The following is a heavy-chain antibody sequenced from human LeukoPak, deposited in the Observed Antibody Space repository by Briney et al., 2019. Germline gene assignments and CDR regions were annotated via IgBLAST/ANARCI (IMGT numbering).Heavy chain of an antibody. Sequence: PSETLSLTCTVSGGSISSYYWSWIRQPPGKGLERIGYIYYSGSTNYNPSLKSRVTISVDTSKNQFSLKLSSVTAADTAVYYCASSPCGGDCYFFDYWGQGTLVTVSS. CDR1: GGSISSYY. CDR3: ASSPCGGDCYFFDY. V-gene: IGHV4-59*01. D-gene: IGHD2-21*02. J-gene: IGHJ4*02. CDR2: IYYSGST.